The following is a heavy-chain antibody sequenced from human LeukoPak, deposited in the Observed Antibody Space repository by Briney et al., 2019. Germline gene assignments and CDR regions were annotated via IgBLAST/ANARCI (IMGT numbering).Heavy chain of an antibody. Sequence: ASVKVSCKASGYTFTGYYIHWVRQAPGQGLEWMGYINPNTDYTNYAQNFQDRVTMTRDMSISTAFMELSSLRSDDTAVYCAREEANTRIHFDYWGQGTLVTVSS. V-gene: IGHV1-2*02. CDR2: INPNTDYT. CDR3: AREEANTRIHFDY. J-gene: IGHJ4*02. CDR1: GYTFTGYY. D-gene: IGHD3-22*01.